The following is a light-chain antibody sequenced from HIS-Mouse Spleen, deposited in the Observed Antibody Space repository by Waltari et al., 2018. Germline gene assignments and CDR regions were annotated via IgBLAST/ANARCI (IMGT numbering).Light chain of an antibody. Sequence: QSALTQPAFASWSPGQSITISFPGTSSEVGGYNYVSWYQHHPGKAPKLMIYDVSNRPSGVSNRFSGSKSGNTASLTISGLQAEDEADYYCSSYTSSSFNVVFGGGTKLTVL. V-gene: IGLV2-14*03. CDR2: DVS. J-gene: IGLJ2*01. CDR1: SSEVGGYNY. CDR3: SSYTSSSFNVV.